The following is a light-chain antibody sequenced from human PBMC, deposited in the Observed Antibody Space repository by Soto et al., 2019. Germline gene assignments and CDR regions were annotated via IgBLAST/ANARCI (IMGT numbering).Light chain of an antibody. CDR3: SSYTSSSSSWV. CDR2: EVS. Sequence: QSVLTQPASVSGSPGQSITISCTGTSNDVGGYNYVSWYQQHPGKAPKLMIYEVSNRPSGVSNRFSGSKSGNTASLTISGLQAEDDADYYCSSYTSSSSSWVFGGGTHLTVL. V-gene: IGLV2-14*01. J-gene: IGLJ3*02. CDR1: SNDVGGYNY.